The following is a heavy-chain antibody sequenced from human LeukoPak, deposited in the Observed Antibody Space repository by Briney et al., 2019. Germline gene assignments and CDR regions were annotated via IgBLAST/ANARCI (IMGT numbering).Heavy chain of an antibody. V-gene: IGHV4-4*07. Sequence: PSETLSLTCTVSGGSISSHYWSWIRLPAGKGLEWIGRIYTSGSTNSNPSLKSRVTMSVDTSKNQFSLKLSSVTAADTAVYYCARDQYYDFWSGYSDYYYYYMDVWGKGTTVTVSS. CDR1: GGSISSHY. CDR3: ARDQYYDFWSGYSDYYYYYMDV. D-gene: IGHD3-3*01. CDR2: IYTSGST. J-gene: IGHJ6*03.